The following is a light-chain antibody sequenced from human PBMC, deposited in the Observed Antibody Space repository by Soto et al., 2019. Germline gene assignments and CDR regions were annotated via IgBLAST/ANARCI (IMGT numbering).Light chain of an antibody. CDR2: EVS. CDR3: SSYTSSRSYV. J-gene: IGLJ1*01. CDR1: GSDVGYYNY. Sequence: QSVLTQPASVSGSPGQSITISCTGTGSDVGYYNYVSWYQQHPGKAPKRMIYEVSNRPSGVSNRFSGSKSVNTASLTISGLQAEDEADYYCSSYTSSRSYVFGTGTKVTVL. V-gene: IGLV2-14*01.